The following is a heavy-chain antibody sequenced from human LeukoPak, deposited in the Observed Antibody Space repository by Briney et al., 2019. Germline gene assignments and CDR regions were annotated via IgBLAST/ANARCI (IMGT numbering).Heavy chain of an antibody. CDR1: GGSISSNNYC. V-gene: IGHV4-39*01. CDR2: IYYSGTT. D-gene: IGHD6-19*01. Sequence: PSETLSLTCTVSGGSISSNNYCWGWIRQPPGKGLEWIGTIYYSGTTYYNPSLKSRVTISVDTPKNQSSLKLSSVTAADTAVYYCARSLSSGCYSDLWGRGTLVTVSP. CDR3: ARSLSSGCYSDL. J-gene: IGHJ2*01.